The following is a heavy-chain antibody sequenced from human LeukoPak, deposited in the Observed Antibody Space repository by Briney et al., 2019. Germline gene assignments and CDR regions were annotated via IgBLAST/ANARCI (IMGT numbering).Heavy chain of an antibody. CDR2: ISSSSSTI. J-gene: IGHJ4*02. Sequence: GGSLRLSCAASGFTFSSYSMNWVRQAPGKGLEWVSYISSSSSTIYYADSVKGRFTISRDNAKNSLYLQMNSLRAEDTAVYYCARGKAGIAAAGRKYFDYWGQGTLVTVSS. D-gene: IGHD6-13*01. CDR1: GFTFSSYS. V-gene: IGHV3-48*01. CDR3: ARGKAGIAAAGRKYFDY.